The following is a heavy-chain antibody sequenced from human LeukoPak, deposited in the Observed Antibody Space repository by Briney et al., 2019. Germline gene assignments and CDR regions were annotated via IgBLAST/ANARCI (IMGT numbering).Heavy chain of an antibody. V-gene: IGHV3-48*03. J-gene: IGHJ5*02. D-gene: IGHD3-10*01. Sequence: GGSLRLSCAASGFTFSSYEMNWVRQAPGKGLEWVSYISSSGSTIYYADSVKGRFTISRDNAKNSLYLQMNSLRAEDTAVYYCARDVIDGSGSYPNWFDPWDQGTLVTVSS. CDR3: ARDVIDGSGSYPNWFDP. CDR1: GFTFSSYE. CDR2: ISSSGSTI.